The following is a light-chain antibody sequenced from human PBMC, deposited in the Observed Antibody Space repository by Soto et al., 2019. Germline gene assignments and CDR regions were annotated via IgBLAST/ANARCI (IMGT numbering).Light chain of an antibody. CDR1: SSNIGNNY. CDR2: DNN. V-gene: IGLV1-51*01. J-gene: IGLJ2*01. Sequence: QSVLTQPPSVSAAPGQRVTIPCSGSSSNIGNNYVSWYQQLPGTAPKLLIYDNNKRPSGIPDRFSGSKSGTSATLGITGLQTGDEADYYCGTWGSSLSDLVFGGGTELTVL. CDR3: GTWGSSLSDLV.